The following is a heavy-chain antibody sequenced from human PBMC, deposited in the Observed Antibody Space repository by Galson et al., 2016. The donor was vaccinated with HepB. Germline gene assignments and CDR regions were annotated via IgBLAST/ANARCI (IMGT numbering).Heavy chain of an antibody. Sequence: QSGAEVKKPGESLKISCKGSGYRFTNYWIGWVRQMPGKGLEWMGIIYPGDSQSRYSPSFQGQVTFSVDKSISTAYLQWGSLKASDTAMYFCARGHTLHYYDSGNLPDDAFDIWGQGTMVTVSS. CDR1: GYRFTNYW. V-gene: IGHV5-51*01. J-gene: IGHJ3*02. D-gene: IGHD3-22*01. CDR3: ARGHTLHYYDSGNLPDDAFDI. CDR2: IYPGDSQS.